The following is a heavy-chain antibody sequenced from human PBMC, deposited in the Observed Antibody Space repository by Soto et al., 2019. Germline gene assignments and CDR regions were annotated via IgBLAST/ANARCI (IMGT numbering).Heavy chain of an antibody. CDR1: GGSISSGGYY. V-gene: IGHV4-31*03. Sequence: SETLSLTCTVSGGSISSGGYYWSWIRQHPGKGLEWIGYIYYSGSTYYNSSLKSRVTISVDTSKNQFSPKLSSVTAADTAVYYCARVWDSSGPNFDYWGQGTLVTVSS. CDR3: ARVWDSSGPNFDY. D-gene: IGHD3-22*01. J-gene: IGHJ4*02. CDR2: IYYSGST.